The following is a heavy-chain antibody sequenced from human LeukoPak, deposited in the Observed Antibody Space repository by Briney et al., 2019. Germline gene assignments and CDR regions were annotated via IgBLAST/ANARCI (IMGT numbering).Heavy chain of an antibody. V-gene: IGHV3-7*01. Sequence: PGGSLRLSCAASGFTSSSYWMSWVRQAPGKGLEWVANIKQDGSEKYYVDSVKGRFTISRDNAKNSLYLQMNSLRAEDTAVYYCARTVPGYFFDYWGQGTLVTVSS. CDR1: GFTSSSYW. CDR3: ARTVPGYFFDY. D-gene: IGHD3-10*01. CDR2: IKQDGSEK. J-gene: IGHJ4*02.